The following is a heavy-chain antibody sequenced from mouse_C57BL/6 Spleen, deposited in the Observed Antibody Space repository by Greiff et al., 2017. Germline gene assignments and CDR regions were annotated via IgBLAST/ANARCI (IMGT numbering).Heavy chain of an antibody. CDR3: ARNYGPAMDY. D-gene: IGHD1-1*02. J-gene: IGHJ4*01. CDR1: GYTFTGYW. V-gene: IGHV1-9*01. CDR2: ILPGSGST. Sequence: VQLQQSGAELMKPGASVKLSCKATGYTFTGYWIEWVKQRPGHGLEWIGEILPGSGSTNYYEKFKGKATFTADTSSNTAYMQLSSLTTEDSAIYYCARNYGPAMDYWGQGTSVTVSS.